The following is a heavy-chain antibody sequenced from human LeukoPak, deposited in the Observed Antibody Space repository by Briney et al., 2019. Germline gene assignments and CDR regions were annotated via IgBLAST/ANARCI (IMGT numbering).Heavy chain of an antibody. Sequence: SETLSLTCTVSGDSINNSSYYWGWIRQPPGKGLEWIGTVYYSGYTYYNPSLKSRVTISVDTSKNQFSLKLTSVTAADTALYYCARASYRSRGYYYYLDVWGKGTTVTVSS. J-gene: IGHJ6*03. D-gene: IGHD6-19*01. CDR1: GDSINNSSYY. CDR3: ARASYRSRGYYYYLDV. CDR2: VYYSGYT. V-gene: IGHV4-39*07.